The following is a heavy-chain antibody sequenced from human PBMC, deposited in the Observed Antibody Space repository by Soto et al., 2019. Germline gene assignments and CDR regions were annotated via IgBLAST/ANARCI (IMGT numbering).Heavy chain of an antibody. CDR1: GFTFSSFW. D-gene: IGHD6-19*01. CDR2: IKQDGSEK. Sequence: PGGSLRLFCAASGFTFSSFWMSWVRQAPGKGLEWVANIKQDGSEKYYVDSVKGRFTISRDNAKNSLYLQMNSLRAEDTAVYYCARDFFSQWLVEPYYYYGMDVWGQGTTVTVSS. V-gene: IGHV3-7*01. CDR3: ARDFFSQWLVEPYYYYGMDV. J-gene: IGHJ6*02.